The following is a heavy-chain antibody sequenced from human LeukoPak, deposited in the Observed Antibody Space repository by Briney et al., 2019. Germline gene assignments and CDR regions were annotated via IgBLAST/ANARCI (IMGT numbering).Heavy chain of an antibody. Sequence: GGSLRLSCAASGFTFSSYGMNWVRQAPGKGLEWVSVIYSDGSTYYADFVKGRFTISRDNSKNTLYLQMNSLRAEDTAVYYCARAGGGTYYYDSSGYPGAFDIWGQGTMVTVSS. CDR2: IYSDGST. D-gene: IGHD3-22*01. J-gene: IGHJ3*02. V-gene: IGHV3-53*01. CDR1: GFTFSSYG. CDR3: ARAGGGTYYYDSSGYPGAFDI.